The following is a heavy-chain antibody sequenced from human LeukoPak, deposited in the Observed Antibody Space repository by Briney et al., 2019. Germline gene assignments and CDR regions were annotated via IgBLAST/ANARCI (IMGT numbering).Heavy chain of an antibody. CDR2: IRYDGSNH. CDR1: GFTFSGYG. CDR3: ARDPTGYYTPRPDFDY. V-gene: IGHV3-30*02. J-gene: IGHJ4*02. D-gene: IGHD3/OR15-3a*01. Sequence: GGSLRLSCAASGFTFSGYGMHWVRQAPGKGLEWVAFIRYDGSNHYYADSVKGRFTISRDNSKNILYLQMNSLRAEDTAVYYCARDPTGYYTPRPDFDYWGQGTLVTVSS.